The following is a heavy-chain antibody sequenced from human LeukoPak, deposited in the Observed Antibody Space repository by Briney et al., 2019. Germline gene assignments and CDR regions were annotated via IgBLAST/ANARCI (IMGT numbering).Heavy chain of an antibody. D-gene: IGHD2-15*01. Sequence: PAETLTLTCTVSGGSISSGDYYWSWIRPPPGKGLEWIGYIYYSGSTYYNPSLKSRVITSVDTSKNQFSLKLSSVTAADTAVYYCAQNSGGSFVWGQGTLVTVSS. CDR2: IYYSGST. J-gene: IGHJ4*02. CDR1: GGSISSGDYY. CDR3: AQNSGGSFV. V-gene: IGHV4-30-4*01.